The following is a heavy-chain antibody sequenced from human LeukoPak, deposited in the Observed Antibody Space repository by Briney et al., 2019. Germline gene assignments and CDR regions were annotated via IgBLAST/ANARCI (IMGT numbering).Heavy chain of an antibody. V-gene: IGHV3-11*06. J-gene: IGHJ4*02. D-gene: IGHD6-19*01. CDR1: GFTFSDYY. CDR3: ARGGYSSGRPLDY. CDR2: ISSSSSYT. Sequence: GGSLRLSCAASGFTFSDYYMSWSRQAPGKGLEWVSYISSSSSYTNYADSVKGRFTISRDNAKNSLYLQMNSLRAEDTAVYYCARGGYSSGRPLDYWGQGTLVTVSS.